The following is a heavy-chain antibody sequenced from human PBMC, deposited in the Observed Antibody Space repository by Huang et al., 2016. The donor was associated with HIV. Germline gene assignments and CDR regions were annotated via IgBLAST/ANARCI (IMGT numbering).Heavy chain of an antibody. J-gene: IGHJ6*02. CDR1: GASFTTYF. Sequence: QVRLEQWGEGVVKPSDTLSLTCAVYGASFTTYFWSWIRQSPVKGLQWMGEIKPRGHSNDNPVVQSRVMMSVDTNKKQCSWSLRDMTGADAAIYDGARLPTPSYYDTWSLSPVEEDFFDFNMDLWGQGTPVIVSS. V-gene: IGHV4-34*02. CDR2: IKPRGHS. D-gene: IGHD3-3*01. CDR3: ARLPTPSYYDTWSLSPVEEDFFDFNMDL.